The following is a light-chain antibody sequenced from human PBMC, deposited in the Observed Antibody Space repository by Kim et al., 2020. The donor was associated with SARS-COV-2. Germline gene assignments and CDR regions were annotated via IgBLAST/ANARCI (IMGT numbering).Light chain of an antibody. CDR1: NIGGHS. V-gene: IGLV3-21*01. CDR3: QVWDTDTDHYV. CDR2: YGR. J-gene: IGLJ1*01. Sequence: PGQTGRITRGGNNIGGHSVHLYQQEAGQGPGLVMYYGRGRPSGVPGRFSGSKSANTATLTISRVEAGDEADYYCQVWDTDTDHYVFGTGTKVTVL.